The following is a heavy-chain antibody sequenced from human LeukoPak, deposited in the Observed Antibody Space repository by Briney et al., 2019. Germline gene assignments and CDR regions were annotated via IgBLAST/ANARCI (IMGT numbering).Heavy chain of an antibody. Sequence: GGSLRLSCSASGFTFSSCSMHWVRQAPGKGLEFVSAISSDGVATRYADSVKGRFTISRDDSKNILYLQMSSLRPEDAAVYYCVKDLDGSHTFDYWGQGSLVTVSS. CDR3: VKDLDGSHTFDY. D-gene: IGHD1-26*01. CDR2: ISSDGVAT. CDR1: GFTFSSCS. J-gene: IGHJ4*02. V-gene: IGHV3-64D*06.